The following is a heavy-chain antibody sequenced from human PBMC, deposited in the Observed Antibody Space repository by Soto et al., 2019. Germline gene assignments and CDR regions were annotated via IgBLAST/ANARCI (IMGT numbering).Heavy chain of an antibody. CDR3: AKARDQQWVRLPFDY. CDR2: FSATSENT. Sequence: EVQLLESEGGLVQPGGSLRLSCVGSGFFFSSYTMTWVRQAPGKGLEWVSSFSATSENTYYADSVRGRFTISIDNSKNTLFLQMNSLTAEDTAMYYCAKARDQQWVRLPFDYWGQGILVIVSS. CDR1: GFFFSSYT. V-gene: IGHV3-23*01. J-gene: IGHJ4*02. D-gene: IGHD6-19*01.